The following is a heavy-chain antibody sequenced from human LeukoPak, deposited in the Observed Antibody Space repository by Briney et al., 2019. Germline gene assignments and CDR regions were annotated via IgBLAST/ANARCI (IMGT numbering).Heavy chain of an antibody. J-gene: IGHJ6*03. CDR3: ARARCSSTSCHYYYYYYMDV. CDR1: GFTFSSYG. V-gene: IGHV3-33*01. Sequence: GGSLRLSCAASGFTFSSYGMHWVRQAPGKGLEWVAVIWYDGSNKYYADSVKGRFTISRDNSTNTLYLQMSSLRAEDTAVYYCARARCSSTSCHYYYYYYMDVWGKGTTVTVSS. D-gene: IGHD2-2*01. CDR2: IWYDGSNK.